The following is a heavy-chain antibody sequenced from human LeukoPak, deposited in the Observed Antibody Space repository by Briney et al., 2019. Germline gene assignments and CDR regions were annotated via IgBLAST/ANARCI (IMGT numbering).Heavy chain of an antibody. CDR2: ICWNSGSI. CDR3: AKVRPRYCSGGSCSGVDY. D-gene: IGHD2-15*01. CDR1: GFTFDDYA. Sequence: TLRLSCAASGFTFDDYAMHWVRPASGKGLEWVLGICWNSGSIGYADSVKGRFTISRDNAKNSLCLQMNSLRAEDTALYYCAKVRPRYCSGGSCSGVDYWGQGTLVTVSS. V-gene: IGHV3-9*01. J-gene: IGHJ4*02.